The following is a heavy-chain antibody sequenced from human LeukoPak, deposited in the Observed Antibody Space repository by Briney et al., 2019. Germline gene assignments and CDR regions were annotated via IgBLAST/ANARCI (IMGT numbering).Heavy chain of an antibody. V-gene: IGHV4-61*01. CDR3: ARSGSSGKVDY. CDR1: GYSISSGYY. Sequence: PSETLSLTCGVSGYSISSGYYWSWIRQPPGKGLEWIGYIYYSGSTNYNPSLKSRVTISVDTSKNQFSLKLSSVTAADTAVYYCARSGSSGKVDYWGQGTLVTVSS. D-gene: IGHD3-10*01. J-gene: IGHJ4*02. CDR2: IYYSGST.